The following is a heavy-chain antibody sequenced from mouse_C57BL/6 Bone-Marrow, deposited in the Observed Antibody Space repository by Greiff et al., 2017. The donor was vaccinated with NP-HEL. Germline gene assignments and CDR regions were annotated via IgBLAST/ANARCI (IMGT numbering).Heavy chain of an antibody. CDR1: GYTFTSYW. CDR2: IAPSDSYT. V-gene: IGHV1-59*01. CDR3: AQLRPLAY. D-gene: IGHD1-2*01. Sequence: QVQLQQPGAELVRPGTSVKLSCKASGYTFTSYWMHWVTQRPGQGLEWIGVIAPSDSYTNYNQKFKGKATLTVATSSSTAYMQLSSLTSEDSAVYYCAQLRPLAYWGQGTLVTVSA. J-gene: IGHJ3*01.